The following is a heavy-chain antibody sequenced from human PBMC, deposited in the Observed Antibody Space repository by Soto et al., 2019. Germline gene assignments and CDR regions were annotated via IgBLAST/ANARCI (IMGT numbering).Heavy chain of an antibody. D-gene: IGHD5-18*01. CDR1: GFTFSSYG. J-gene: IGHJ4*02. CDR3: AKDLEYSYGYYY. Sequence: LRLSCAASGFTFSSYGMHWVRQAPGKGLEWVAVISYDGSNRYYADSVKGRFTISRDNSKNTLYLQMNSLRAEDPAVYYCAKDLEYSYGYYYWGQGPLVTVSS. V-gene: IGHV3-30*18. CDR2: ISYDGSNR.